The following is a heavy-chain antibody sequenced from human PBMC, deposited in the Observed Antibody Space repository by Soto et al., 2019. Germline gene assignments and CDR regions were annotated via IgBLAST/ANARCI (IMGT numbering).Heavy chain of an antibody. V-gene: IGHV4-30-4*01. CDR1: GGSISSDDYY. D-gene: IGHD5-12*01. Sequence: SETLSLTCTVSGGSISSDDYYWSWIRQPPGKGLEWIGYIYYSGSTYYNPSPKSRVTISVDTSKNQFSLKLSSVTAADTAVYYCTREFIVATRSGWFDPWGQGTLVTVSS. CDR2: IYYSGST. CDR3: TREFIVATRSGWFDP. J-gene: IGHJ5*02.